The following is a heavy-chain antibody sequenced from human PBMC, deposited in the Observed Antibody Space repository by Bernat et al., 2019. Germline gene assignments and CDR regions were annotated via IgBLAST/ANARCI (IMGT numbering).Heavy chain of an antibody. D-gene: IGHD6-6*01. CDR1: GFTFSSYS. CDR2: ISSSSSYI. CDR3: ARRGGSSYSPSYYYSGMDV. V-gene: IGHV3-21*01. J-gene: IGHJ6*02. Sequence: EVQLVESGGGLVKPGGSLRLSCAASGFTFSSYSMNWVRQAPGKGLEWVSSISSSSSYIYYADSVKGRFTISRDNAKNSLYLQMNSLRAEDTAVYYCARRGGSSYSPSYYYSGMDVWGQGTTVTVSS.